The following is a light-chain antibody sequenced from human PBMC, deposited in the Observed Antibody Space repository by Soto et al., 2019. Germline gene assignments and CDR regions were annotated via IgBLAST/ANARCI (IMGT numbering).Light chain of an antibody. V-gene: IGKV1-5*03. J-gene: IGKJ2*01. Sequence: DIQLTQSPSTLSASVGDRVTITCRASQSISSWLAWYQQKAGKAPKLLIYQASSLQIGVPSRFSGNGSGTEFTRTISYLQHYDFASYYCQQYTSYYTFVQGNKLEI. CDR1: QSISSW. CDR2: QAS. CDR3: QQYTSYYT.